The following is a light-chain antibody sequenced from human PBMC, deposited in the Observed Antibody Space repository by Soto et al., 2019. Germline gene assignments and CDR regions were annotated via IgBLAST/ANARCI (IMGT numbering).Light chain of an antibody. CDR2: DAS. V-gene: IGKV1-5*01. CDR3: QQYNSYSIT. Sequence: DIQMTQSPSTLSASVGDRVTITCRASQSISSWLAWYRQKPGKAPKLLIYDASSLESGVPSRFSGSGSGTEFLLTISSLQPDDFATYYCQQYNSYSITFGQGTRLEMK. J-gene: IGKJ5*01. CDR1: QSISSW.